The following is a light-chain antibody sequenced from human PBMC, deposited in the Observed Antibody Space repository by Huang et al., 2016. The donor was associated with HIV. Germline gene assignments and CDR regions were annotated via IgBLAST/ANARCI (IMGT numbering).Light chain of an antibody. Sequence: DVVMTQSPLSLPVTLGQPASISCRSSQSLVPSDGNTYLNWFQQRPGQSPRRLIYKVANRDSGVPDRCSGSGSGTDFTLKISRVEAEDVGVYYCMQGTHWPPGTFGQGTKVEIK. V-gene: IGKV2-30*02. CDR1: QSLVPSDGNTY. J-gene: IGKJ1*01. CDR2: KVA. CDR3: MQGTHWPPGT.